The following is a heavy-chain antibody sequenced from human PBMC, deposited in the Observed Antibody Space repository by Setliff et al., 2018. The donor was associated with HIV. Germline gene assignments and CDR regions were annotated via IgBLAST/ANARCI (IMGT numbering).Heavy chain of an antibody. D-gene: IGHD6-13*01. CDR2: ISAYNGNT. CDR3: ARDRSSWGTDAFDI. Sequence: ASVKVSCKASGYTFTSYGISWVRQAPGQGLGWMGWISAYNGNTNYAQKLQGRVTMTTDTSTSTAYMELRSLRSDDTAVYYCARDRSSWGTDAFDIWGQGTMVTVSS. V-gene: IGHV1-18*01. CDR1: GYTFTSYG. J-gene: IGHJ3*02.